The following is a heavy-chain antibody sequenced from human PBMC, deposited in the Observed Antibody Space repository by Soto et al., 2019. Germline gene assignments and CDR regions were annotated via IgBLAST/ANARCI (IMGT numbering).Heavy chain of an antibody. Sequence: EVYLVESGGGLVQPGGSLRLSCEASGFMFSNYWMNWVRQAPGKGLQWVANIKEDGSDKSYVDSVKGRFTISRDNAKKSLYLQMNSLRVEDTAVYYCGSVSGYGGVVDPLGQGTLVIVSS. CDR1: GFMFSNYW. D-gene: IGHD4-17*01. CDR3: GSVSGYGGVVDP. V-gene: IGHV3-7*03. J-gene: IGHJ5*02. CDR2: IKEDGSDK.